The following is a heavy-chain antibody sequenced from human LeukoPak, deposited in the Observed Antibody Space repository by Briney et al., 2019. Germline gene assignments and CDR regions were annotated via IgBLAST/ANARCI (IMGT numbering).Heavy chain of an antibody. CDR3: AKSGGYSYGLVDY. V-gene: IGHV3-23*01. CDR2: ISGSGGST. CDR1: GFTFNNAW. D-gene: IGHD5-18*01. Sequence: GGSLRLSCAASGFTFNNAWMSWVRQAPGKGLEWVSAISGSGGSTYYADSVKGRFTISRDNSKNTLYLQMNSLRAEDTAVYYCAKSGGYSYGLVDYWGQGTLVTVSS. J-gene: IGHJ4*02.